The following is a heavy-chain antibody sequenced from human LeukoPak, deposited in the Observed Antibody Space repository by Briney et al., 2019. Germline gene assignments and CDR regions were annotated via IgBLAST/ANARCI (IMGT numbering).Heavy chain of an antibody. J-gene: IGHJ4*02. V-gene: IGHV3-11*01. CDR2: ISSSGSTI. CDR1: GFTFSDYY. D-gene: IGHD2-2*01. Sequence: GGSLRLSCGASGFTFSDYYMSWIPQAPGKGLEWVSYISSSGSTIYYADSVQGRFTTSRDNAKNSLYLQMNSLRAEDTAVYYCASSYGTGVVPAARERRFDCWGQGTLVTVSS. CDR3: ASSYGTGVVPAARERRFDC.